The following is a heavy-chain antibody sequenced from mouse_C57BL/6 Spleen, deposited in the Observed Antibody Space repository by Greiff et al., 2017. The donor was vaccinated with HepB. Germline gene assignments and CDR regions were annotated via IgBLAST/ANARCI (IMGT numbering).Heavy chain of an antibody. CDR2: IYPGNSDT. Sequence: EVQLQQSGTVLARPGASVKMSCKTSGYTFTSYWMHWVKQRPGQGLEWIGAIYPGNSDTSYNQKFKGKAKLTAVTSASTAYLELSSLTNEDSAVYYCTRGGDYPYYFDYWGQGTTLTVSS. J-gene: IGHJ2*01. V-gene: IGHV1-5*01. CDR3: TRGGDYPYYFDY. D-gene: IGHD2-4*01. CDR1: GYTFTSYW.